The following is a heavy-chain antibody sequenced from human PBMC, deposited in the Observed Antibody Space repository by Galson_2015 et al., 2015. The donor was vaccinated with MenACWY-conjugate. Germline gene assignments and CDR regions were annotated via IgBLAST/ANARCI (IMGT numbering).Heavy chain of an antibody. CDR1: GFTFSNNC. CDR2: ISSSGYTI. D-gene: IGHD3-10*01. V-gene: IGHV3-48*01. CDR3: ARDGLGAYYYGSGRGPDY. J-gene: IGHJ4*02. Sequence: SLRLSCAASGFTFSNNCMNWVRQAPGKGLEWASYISSSGYTIFYADSVKGRFTISRDNAKNSLHLQMSSLGAEDTAFYYCARDGLGAYYYGSGRGPDYWGQGTLVTASS.